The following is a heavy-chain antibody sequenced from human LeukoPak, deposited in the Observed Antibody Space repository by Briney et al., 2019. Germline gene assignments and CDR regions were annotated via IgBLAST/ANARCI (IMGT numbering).Heavy chain of an antibody. CDR3: AKVSGPMASDY. CDR1: GFSFGNYG. V-gene: IGHV3-30*02. D-gene: IGHD3-10*01. J-gene: IGHJ4*02. Sequence: GGSLRLSCAASGFSFGNYGMHWMRQTPGKGLEWVAFIRFDGSNEYYADSVKGRFTISRDNSKNTLYLQMNSLRDEDTAVYYCAKVSGPMASDYWGQGTLVTVSS. CDR2: IRFDGSNE.